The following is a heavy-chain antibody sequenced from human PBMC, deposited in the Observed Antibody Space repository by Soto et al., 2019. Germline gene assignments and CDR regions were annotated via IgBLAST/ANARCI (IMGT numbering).Heavy chain of an antibody. CDR1: GFTFSSYA. J-gene: IGHJ6*02. CDR2: ISYDGSNK. Sequence: GGSLRHSCTASGFTFSSYAMHWVRPAPGKGLEWVAVISYDGSNKYYADSVKGRFTISRDNSKNTLYLLMNRLRAEDTAVYYCARGQLHVWGLVVVPAAMSSDYYGIYVWGQGTTVTVSS. V-gene: IGHV3-30-3*01. CDR3: ARGQLHVWGLVVVPAAMSSDYYGIYV. D-gene: IGHD2-2*01.